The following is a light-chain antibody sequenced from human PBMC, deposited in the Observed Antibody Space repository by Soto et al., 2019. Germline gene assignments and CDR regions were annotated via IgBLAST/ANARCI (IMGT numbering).Light chain of an antibody. CDR1: QGISSY. V-gene: IGKV1-9*01. CDR3: QQLNSYPHT. Sequence: DIQMTQSPSTLAASVGXXVTXXXXASQGISSYLAWYQQKPGKAPKLLIYAASTLQSGVPSRFSGSGSGTEFTLTISSLQPEDFATYYCQQLNSYPHTFGGGTKVDIK. J-gene: IGKJ4*01. CDR2: AAS.